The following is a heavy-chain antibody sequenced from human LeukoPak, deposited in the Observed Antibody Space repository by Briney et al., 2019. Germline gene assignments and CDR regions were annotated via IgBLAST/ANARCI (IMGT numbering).Heavy chain of an antibody. CDR2: ISGSGGST. D-gene: IGHD2/OR15-2a*01. V-gene: IGHV3-23*01. CDR3: AKDKAEGDYFPYFDY. Sequence: PGGSLRFSCAASGFTFSSYAMSWVRQAPGKGLEWVSAISGSGGSTYYADSVKGRFTISRDNSKNTLYLQMNSLRAEDTAVYYCAKDKAEGDYFPYFDYWGQGTLVTVSS. CDR1: GFTFSSYA. J-gene: IGHJ4*02.